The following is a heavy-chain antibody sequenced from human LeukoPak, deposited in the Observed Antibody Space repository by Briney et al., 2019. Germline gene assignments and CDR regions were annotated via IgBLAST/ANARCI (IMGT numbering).Heavy chain of an antibody. CDR3: SKETQGGLTGTGIL. CDR2: ISGSGGST. Sequence: PGGFLRLSCAASGFTFSSYAMSWVRQAPGKGLEWVSAISGSGGSTYYADSVKGRFTIARDNPHNTLYLQMNSLRGEDTAVYYCSKETQGGLTGTGILWGQGTLVSVSS. D-gene: IGHD1-1*01. J-gene: IGHJ4*02. V-gene: IGHV3-23*01. CDR1: GFTFSSYA.